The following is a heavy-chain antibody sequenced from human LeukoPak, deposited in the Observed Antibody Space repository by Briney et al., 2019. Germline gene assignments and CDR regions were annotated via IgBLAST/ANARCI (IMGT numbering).Heavy chain of an antibody. CDR2: IYPDDSDT. Sequence: GESLKISCKGSGYRFTSYWIGWVRQMPGKGLEWMGVIYPDDSDTRYSPSFQGQVTISANKSISTAFLQWSSLKASDTAMYYCARPYGDAPAEYFQHWGQGTLVTVSS. V-gene: IGHV5-51*01. CDR3: ARPYGDAPAEYFQH. CDR1: GYRFTSYW. J-gene: IGHJ1*01. D-gene: IGHD4/OR15-4a*01.